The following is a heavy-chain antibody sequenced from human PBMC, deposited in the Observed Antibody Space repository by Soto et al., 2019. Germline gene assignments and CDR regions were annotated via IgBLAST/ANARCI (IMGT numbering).Heavy chain of an antibody. CDR2: ISYDSSDK. J-gene: IGHJ4*02. CDR3: ATWGEVAGGIFDY. V-gene: IGHV3-30*03. Sequence: QVQLVESGGGVVQPGRSLRLSCAASGFTFSNHGMHWVRQAPGKGLEWVAVISYDSSDKYYADSVKGRFTISRDNSKNTLYLQMNSLRLEDTAVYYCATWGEVAGGIFDYWGQGTLVTVCS. CDR1: GFTFSNHG. D-gene: IGHD6-19*01.